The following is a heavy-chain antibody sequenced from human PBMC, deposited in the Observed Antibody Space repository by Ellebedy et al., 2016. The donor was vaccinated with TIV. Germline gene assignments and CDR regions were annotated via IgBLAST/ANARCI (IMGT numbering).Heavy chain of an antibody. J-gene: IGHJ4*02. CDR2: IKKDGREK. D-gene: IGHD6-19*01. CDR1: GFPFSAYA. Sequence: GESLKISXTATGFPFSAYAMSWVRQAPGKGLEWVANIKKDGREKNYVDSVRGRFTISRDNAKNSLYLQMSSLRAEDTAVYYCARDGSIAVDGTSDYWGQGTLVTVSS. V-gene: IGHV3-7*01. CDR3: ARDGSIAVDGTSDY.